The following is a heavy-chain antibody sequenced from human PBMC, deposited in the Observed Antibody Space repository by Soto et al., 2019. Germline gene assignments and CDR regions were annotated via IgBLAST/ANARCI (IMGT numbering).Heavy chain of an antibody. J-gene: IGHJ6*02. D-gene: IGHD2-2*01. Sequence: GGSLRLSCAASGFTFSSYGMHWVRQAPGKGLEWVAVIWYDGSNKYYADSVKGRFTISRDNSKNTLYLQMNSLRAEDTDVYNCARESGDIVVVPAAIPHYYYSGMDVWGQGTTVTVSS. V-gene: IGHV3-33*01. CDR3: ARESGDIVVVPAAIPHYYYSGMDV. CDR1: GFTFSSYG. CDR2: IWYDGSNK.